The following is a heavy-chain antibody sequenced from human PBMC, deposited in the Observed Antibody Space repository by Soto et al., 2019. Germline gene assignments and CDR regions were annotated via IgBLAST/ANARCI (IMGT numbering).Heavy chain of an antibody. V-gene: IGHV3-43*01. Sequence: EVQLVESGGVVVQPAGSLRLSCAASGFTFDDYTMHWVRQAPGKGLEWVSLISWDGGSTYYADSVKGRFTISRDNSKNSLYLQMNSLRTEDTALYYCVKDNHRYDSSGYHPDYWGQGTLVTVSS. J-gene: IGHJ4*02. CDR2: ISWDGGST. D-gene: IGHD3-22*01. CDR3: VKDNHRYDSSGYHPDY. CDR1: GFTFDDYT.